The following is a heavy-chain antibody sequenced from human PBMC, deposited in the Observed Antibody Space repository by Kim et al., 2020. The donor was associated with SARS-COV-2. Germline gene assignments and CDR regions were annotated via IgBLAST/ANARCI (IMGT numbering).Heavy chain of an antibody. D-gene: IGHD6-13*01. Sequence: KYSQKFQGRVPITRGTSASTAYMELGSLRSEDTAVYYCARRIAAAGGYDYWGQGTLVTVSS. CDR3: ARRIAAAGGYDY. V-gene: IGHV1-3*01. J-gene: IGHJ4*02.